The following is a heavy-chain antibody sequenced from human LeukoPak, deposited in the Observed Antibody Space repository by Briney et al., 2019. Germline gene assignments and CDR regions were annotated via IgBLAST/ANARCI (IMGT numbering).Heavy chain of an antibody. CDR2: ISGSGRST. CDR1: GFTFNTSA. Sequence: GGSLRLSCAGSGFTFNTSAMTWVRQAPGKGLEWVSAISGSGRSTYYTDSVRGRFTISRDNSKNTLYLQMNSLRAEDTAVYYCAKDQGRFGSYAAILDYWGQGTLVTVSS. J-gene: IGHJ4*02. V-gene: IGHV3-23*01. D-gene: IGHD1-26*01. CDR3: AKDQGRFGSYAAILDY.